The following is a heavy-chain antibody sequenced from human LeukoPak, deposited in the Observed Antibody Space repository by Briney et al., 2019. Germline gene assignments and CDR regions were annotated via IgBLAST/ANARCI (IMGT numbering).Heavy chain of an antibody. CDR3: ARGAAPPIMPLEP. CDR2: INHSGST. V-gene: IGHV4-34*01. CDR1: GGSFSGYY. Sequence: PSETLSLTCAVYGGSFSGYYWSWIRQPPGKGLEWIGEINHSGSTNYNPSLKRRVTISVDTSKNQLSLKLSSVTAADTAVYYCARGAAPPIMPLEPWGQGTLVTVSS. J-gene: IGHJ5*02. D-gene: IGHD6-6*01.